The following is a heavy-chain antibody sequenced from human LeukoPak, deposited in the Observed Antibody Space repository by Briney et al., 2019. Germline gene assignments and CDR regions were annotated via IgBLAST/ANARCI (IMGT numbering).Heavy chain of an antibody. CDR1: GYTFTGYY. CDR3: AREKTTVTHPYNWFDP. J-gene: IGHJ5*02. CDR2: INPNSGGT. D-gene: IGHD4-17*01. Sequence: ASVKVSCKASGYTFTGYYMHWVRQAPGQGLEWMGWINPNSGGTNYAQKFQGRVTMTRDTSISTAYMELSRLRSDDTAVYYCAREKTTVTHPYNWFDPWGQGTLVTVSS. V-gene: IGHV1-2*02.